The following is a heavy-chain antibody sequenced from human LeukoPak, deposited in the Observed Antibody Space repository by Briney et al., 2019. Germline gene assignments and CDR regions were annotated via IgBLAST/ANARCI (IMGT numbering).Heavy chain of an antibody. CDR1: GFTFSSYA. CDR3: ARTYYYDSSGYSNFDD. Sequence: GRSLRLSCAASGFTFSSYAMHWVRQAPGKGLEWVAVISYDGSNKYYADSVKGRFTISRDNSKNTLYLQMNSLRAEDTAVYYCARTYYYDSSGYSNFDDWGQGTLVTVSS. CDR2: ISYDGSNK. D-gene: IGHD3-22*01. J-gene: IGHJ4*02. V-gene: IGHV3-30-3*01.